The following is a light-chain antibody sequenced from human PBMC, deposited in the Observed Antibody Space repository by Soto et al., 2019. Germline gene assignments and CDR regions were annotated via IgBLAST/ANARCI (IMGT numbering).Light chain of an antibody. CDR2: GAS. CDR3: QQNNKWPPVT. J-gene: IGKJ4*01. CDR1: QTISND. Sequence: EVVMTQSPATVSVSPGEGVTLSCRASQTISNDLAWYQQKPGQAPRLLIHGASTRATGVPARFSGGGSGTEFTLTISSLQSEDFAFYYCQQNNKWPPVTFGGGTKVDIK. V-gene: IGKV3-15*01.